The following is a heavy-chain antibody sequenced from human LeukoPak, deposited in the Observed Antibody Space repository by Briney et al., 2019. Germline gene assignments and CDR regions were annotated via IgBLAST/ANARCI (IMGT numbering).Heavy chain of an antibody. Sequence: GGSLRLSCAAPGFTFSSYAMSWVRQAPGKGLEWVSAISGSGGSTYYADSVKGRFTISRDNSKNTLYLRMNSLRAEDTAVYYCAKVNGGSSGYYVTYYFDYWGQGTLVTVSS. CDR1: GFTFSSYA. J-gene: IGHJ4*02. CDR2: ISGSGGST. D-gene: IGHD3-22*01. CDR3: AKVNGGSSGYYVTYYFDY. V-gene: IGHV3-23*01.